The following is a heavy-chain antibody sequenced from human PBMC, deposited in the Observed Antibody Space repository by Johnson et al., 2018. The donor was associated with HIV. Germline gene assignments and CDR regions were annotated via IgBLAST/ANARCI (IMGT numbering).Heavy chain of an antibody. CDR3: AILPDYYARSDAFDI. D-gene: IGHD3-22*01. J-gene: IGHJ3*02. Sequence: VQLVESGGGVVRPGGSLRLSCAASGFTFDDYGMSWVRQGPGKGLEWVSVIYSGGSTYYADSVKGRFTISRDNSKNTLYLQMNSLRAEDTAVYYCAILPDYYARSDAFDIWGQGTMVTVSS. CDR2: IYSGGST. CDR1: GFTFDDYG. V-gene: IGHV3-23*03.